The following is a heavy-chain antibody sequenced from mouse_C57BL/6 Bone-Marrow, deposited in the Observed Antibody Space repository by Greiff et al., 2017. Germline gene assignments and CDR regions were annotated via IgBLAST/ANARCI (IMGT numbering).Heavy chain of an antibody. CDR2: IDPSDSYT. J-gene: IGHJ3*01. V-gene: IGHV1-59*01. D-gene: IGHD1-1*01. CDR3: ARSRFITTVVANQAWFAY. CDR1: GYTFTSYW. Sequence: QVQLQQPGAELVRPGTSVKLSCKASGYTFTSYWMHWVKQRPGQGLEWIGVIDPSDSYTNYNQKFKGKATLTVDTSSSTAYMQLSSLTSEDSAVYYCARSRFITTVVANQAWFAYWGQGTLVTVSA.